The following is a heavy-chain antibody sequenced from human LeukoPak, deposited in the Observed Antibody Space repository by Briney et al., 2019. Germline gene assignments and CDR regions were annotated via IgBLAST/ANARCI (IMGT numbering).Heavy chain of an antibody. CDR3: AKALPYYYDSSGWYYFDY. J-gene: IGHJ4*02. CDR1: GITFSSYW. CDR2: INQDGSEK. D-gene: IGHD3-22*01. V-gene: IGHV3-7*05. Sequence: GGPLSFSWAAAGITFSSYWRSWVRQPPRKGLGWVANINQDGSEKNCVDSVKGRFTISRDNSKNTLYLQMNSLRAEDTAVYYCAKALPYYYDSSGWYYFDYWGQGTLVTVSS.